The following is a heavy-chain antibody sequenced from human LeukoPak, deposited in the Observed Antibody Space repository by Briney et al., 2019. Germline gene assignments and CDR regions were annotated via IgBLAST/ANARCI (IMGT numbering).Heavy chain of an antibody. CDR2: ISGSGGST. J-gene: IGHJ4*02. D-gene: IGHD2-2*01. CDR1: GFTFSSYA. Sequence: GGSLRLSCAASGFTFSSYAMSWVRQAPGKGLEWVSAISGSGGSTYYADSVKGRFTISRDNAKNSLYLQMNSLRAEDTAVYYCARGFNQLLNYFDYWGQGTLVTVSS. V-gene: IGHV3-23*01. CDR3: ARGFNQLLNYFDY.